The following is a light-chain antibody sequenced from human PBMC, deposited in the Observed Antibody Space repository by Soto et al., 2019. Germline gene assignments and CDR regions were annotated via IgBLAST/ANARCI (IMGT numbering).Light chain of an antibody. CDR2: AAS. V-gene: IGKV1-6*01. Sequence: IQMTQSPSSLSASVGDRVTITCRASQNIRNYLVWYQQKADKAPNLLIYAASSLQSGVPSRFSGRGSGTNFTLTISSLQPEDFATYYCIQDFISPLTVGQGTKVDIK. CDR3: IQDFISPLT. J-gene: IGKJ1*01. CDR1: QNIRNY.